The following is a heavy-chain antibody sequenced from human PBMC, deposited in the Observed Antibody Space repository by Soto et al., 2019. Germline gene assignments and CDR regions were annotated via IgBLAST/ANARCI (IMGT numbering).Heavy chain of an antibody. Sequence: QVQLVQSGAEVKKPGASVKVSCKASGYTFTSYDINWVRQATGQGLEWMGWMNPNSGNTGYAQKFQGRVTMTRNTSRNQAYMELSSLRSEDTAVYYCARRYCSGGSCCTYYYYGMDVWGQGTTVTVSS. CDR1: GYTFTSYD. CDR2: MNPNSGNT. D-gene: IGHD2-15*01. J-gene: IGHJ6*02. CDR3: ARRYCSGGSCCTYYYYGMDV. V-gene: IGHV1-8*01.